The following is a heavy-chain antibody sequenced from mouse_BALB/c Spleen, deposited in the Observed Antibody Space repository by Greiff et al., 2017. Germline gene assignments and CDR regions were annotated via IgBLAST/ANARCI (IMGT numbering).Heavy chain of an antibody. CDR2: ISYDGSN. V-gene: IGHV3-6*02. J-gene: IGHJ1*01. CDR1: GYSITSGYY. Sequence: VQLKESGPGLVKPSQSLSLTCSVTGYSITSGYYWNWIRQFPGNKLEWMGYISYDGSNNYNPSLKNRISITRDTSKNQFFLKLNSVTTEDTATYYCAREGSYDWYFDVWGAGTTVTVSS. D-gene: IGHD1-1*02. CDR3: AREGSYDWYFDV.